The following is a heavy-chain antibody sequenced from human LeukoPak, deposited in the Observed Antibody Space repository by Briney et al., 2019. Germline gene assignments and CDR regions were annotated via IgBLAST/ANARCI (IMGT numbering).Heavy chain of an antibody. CDR3: ARRGSQLPVDY. J-gene: IGHJ4*02. V-gene: IGHV4-38-2*02. CDR1: GYSIGSGYY. D-gene: IGHD2-2*01. CDR2: IYHSGST. Sequence: PSETLSLTCTVSGYSIGSGYYWGWIRQPPGKGLEWIGSIYHSGSTYYNPSLKSRVTISVDTSKNQFSLKLSSVTAADTAVYYRARRGSQLPVDYWGQGTLVTVSS.